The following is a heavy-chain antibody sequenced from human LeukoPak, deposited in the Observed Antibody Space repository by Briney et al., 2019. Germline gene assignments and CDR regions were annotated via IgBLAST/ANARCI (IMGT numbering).Heavy chain of an antibody. CDR2: INPNSGGT. Sequence: ASVKVSCKASGYTFTGYYMHWVRQAPGQGLEWMGGINPNSGGTNYAQKFQGRVTITRYTSISTAYMELSRLRSEDQALYYYARGVSYCDFWSGDGPIDYWGEGNLVTVSS. D-gene: IGHD3-3*01. CDR3: ARGVSYCDFWSGDGPIDY. CDR1: GYTFTGYY. V-gene: IGHV1-2*02. J-gene: IGHJ4*02.